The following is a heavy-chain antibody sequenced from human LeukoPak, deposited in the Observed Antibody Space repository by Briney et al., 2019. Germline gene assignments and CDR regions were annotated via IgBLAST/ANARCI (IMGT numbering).Heavy chain of an antibody. V-gene: IGHV3-21*04. CDR3: AKALTTTVVTLFDY. CDR1: GFTFSRYT. Sequence: PRGSLRLSCAASGFTFSRYTMNWVRQAPGKGLEWVSSISSSHIHYADSVKGRFTISRDNAKNSLYLQMNSLRAEDTAVYYCAKALTTTVVTLFDYWGQGTLVTVSS. D-gene: IGHD4-23*01. CDR2: ISSSHI. J-gene: IGHJ4*02.